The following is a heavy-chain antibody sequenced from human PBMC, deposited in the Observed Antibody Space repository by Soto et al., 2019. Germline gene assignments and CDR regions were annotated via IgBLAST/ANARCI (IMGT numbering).Heavy chain of an antibody. D-gene: IGHD2-2*01. CDR1: GFTFDDYA. V-gene: IGHV3-9*01. CDR2: ISGNSGSI. J-gene: IGHJ4*02. CDR3: AKDHRGLIVVVPAAFDY. Sequence: GGSLRLSCAASGFTFDDYAMHWVRQAPGKGLEWVSGISGNSGSIGYADSVKGRFTISRDNSKNTLYLQMNSLRAEDTAVYYCAKDHRGLIVVVPAAFDYWGQGTLVTVSS.